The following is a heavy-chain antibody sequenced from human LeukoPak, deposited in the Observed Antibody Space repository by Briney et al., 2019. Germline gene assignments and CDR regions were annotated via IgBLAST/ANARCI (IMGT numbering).Heavy chain of an antibody. V-gene: IGHV4-4*07. Sequence: SETLSLTCTVSGVSISSYYWSWIRQPAGKALEWIGRIYTAESTNYNPSLKSRVTMSVDTSKNQFSLILSSVTAADTAVYYCARETTVWVGFDPWGQGALVTVSS. CDR2: IYTAEST. D-gene: IGHD4-17*01. CDR1: GVSISSYY. J-gene: IGHJ5*02. CDR3: ARETTVWVGFDP.